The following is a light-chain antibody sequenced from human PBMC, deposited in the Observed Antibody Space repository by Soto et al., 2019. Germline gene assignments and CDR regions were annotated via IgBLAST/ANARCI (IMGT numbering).Light chain of an antibody. Sequence: DIQMTQSPSSLSASVGDRVTITCQASQDIRTFLNWYQQRPGKAPKLLIYDASNLETGVPSRFSGSGSGTHFTLTISSLQPGDIATYYCQQYDNRLTFGGGTKVEIK. CDR2: DAS. CDR3: QQYDNRLT. J-gene: IGKJ4*01. CDR1: QDIRTF. V-gene: IGKV1-33*01.